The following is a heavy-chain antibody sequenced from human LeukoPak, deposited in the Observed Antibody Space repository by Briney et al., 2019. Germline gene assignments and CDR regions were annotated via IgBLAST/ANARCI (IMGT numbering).Heavy chain of an antibody. J-gene: IGHJ4*02. CDR1: GFTFSSYA. CDR3: AKDDFTVTTSLGTDY. D-gene: IGHD4-17*01. V-gene: IGHV3-23*01. Sequence: PGGSLRLSCAASGFTFSSYAMSWDRPAPGKGLEWVSAISGSGGSTYYADSVKGRFTISRDNSKNTLYLLMNSLRAEDTAVYYCAKDDFTVTTSLGTDYWGQGTLVTVSS. CDR2: ISGSGGST.